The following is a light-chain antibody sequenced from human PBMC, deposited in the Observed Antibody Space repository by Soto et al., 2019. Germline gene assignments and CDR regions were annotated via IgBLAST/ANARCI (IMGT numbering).Light chain of an antibody. Sequence: EIVLTQSPGTLSLSPGERATLSCRASQSVHNNYLAWYQQKPGQAPRLLIDGASSRATGIPDRFSGSGSETDFTLTISRLEPEAFAVYYCHHYGSSLTFGPGTKVDIK. CDR1: QSVHNNY. J-gene: IGKJ3*01. V-gene: IGKV3-20*01. CDR2: GAS. CDR3: HHYGSSLT.